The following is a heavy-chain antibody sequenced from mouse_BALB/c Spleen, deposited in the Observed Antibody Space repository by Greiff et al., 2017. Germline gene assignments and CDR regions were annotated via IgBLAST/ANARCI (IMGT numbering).Heavy chain of an antibody. CDR1: GFTFSDYY. D-gene: IGHD1-2*01. CDR3: ATYYGYSWFAY. J-gene: IGHJ3*01. CDR2: ISDGGSYT. V-gene: IGHV5-4*02. Sequence: EVQLVESGGGLVKPGGSLKLSCAASGFTFSDYYMYWVRQTPEKRLEWVATISDGGSYTYYPDSVKGRFTISRDNAKNNLYLQMSSLKSEDTAMYYCATYYGYSWFAYWGQGTLVTVSA.